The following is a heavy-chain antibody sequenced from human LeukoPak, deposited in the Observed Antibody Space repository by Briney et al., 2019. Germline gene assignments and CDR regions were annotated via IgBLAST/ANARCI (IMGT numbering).Heavy chain of an antibody. V-gene: IGHV1-69*05. CDR3: ARSITIFGVVNYYYYMDV. CDR1: GGTFSSYA. CDR2: IIPILGTA. J-gene: IGHJ6*03. Sequence: GASVKVSCKASGGTFSSYAISWVRQAPGQGLEWMGGIIPILGTANYAQKFQGRVTITTDESTSTAYMELSSLRSEDTAVYYCARSITIFGVVNYYYYMDVWGKGTTVTVSS. D-gene: IGHD3-3*01.